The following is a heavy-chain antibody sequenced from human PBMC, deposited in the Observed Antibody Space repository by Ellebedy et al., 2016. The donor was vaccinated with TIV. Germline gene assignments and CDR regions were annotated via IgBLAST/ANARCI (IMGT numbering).Heavy chain of an antibody. Sequence: MPSETLSLTCTVSGDSISGYYWSWIRQPPGKRLEWIASIYYSGYTNHNPSLKSRATVSLDTSKNQFSLKLSSVTAADTAVYYCASSRERPLYWYFGLWGRGTLVTVSS. CDR3: ASSRERPLYWYFGL. D-gene: IGHD5-24*01. CDR1: GDSISGYY. J-gene: IGHJ2*01. V-gene: IGHV4-59*01. CDR2: IYYSGYT.